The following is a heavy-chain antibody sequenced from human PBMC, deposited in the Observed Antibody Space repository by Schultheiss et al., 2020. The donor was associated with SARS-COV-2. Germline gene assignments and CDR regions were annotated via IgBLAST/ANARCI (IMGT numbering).Heavy chain of an antibody. CDR2: IWYDGSNK. Sequence: GESLKISCAASGFTFSSYAMHWVRQAPGKGLEWVAVIWYDGSNKYYADSVKGRFTISRDNSKNTLYLQMNSLRAEDTAVYYCSKGAAVAGIGDWFDYWGQGTLVTVSS. CDR1: GFTFSSYA. CDR3: SKGAAVAGIGDWFDY. J-gene: IGHJ4*02. D-gene: IGHD6-19*01. V-gene: IGHV3-33*06.